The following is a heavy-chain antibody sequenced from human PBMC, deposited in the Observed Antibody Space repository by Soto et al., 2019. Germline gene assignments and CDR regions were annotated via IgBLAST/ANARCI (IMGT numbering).Heavy chain of an antibody. CDR2: SHQSGNT. Sequence: QVQLEESGPGLVKPSGTLSLTCAVSGVSISSHEWWTWVRQPPGKGLEWIGESHQSGNTHYNSSLDSRVTISVDKSKNLFALTLPSVTVADPAIYYCATRDANKFYWGRGTLVTVSS. CDR3: ATRDANKFY. D-gene: IGHD2-2*01. J-gene: IGHJ4*02. V-gene: IGHV4-4*02. CDR1: GVSISSHEW.